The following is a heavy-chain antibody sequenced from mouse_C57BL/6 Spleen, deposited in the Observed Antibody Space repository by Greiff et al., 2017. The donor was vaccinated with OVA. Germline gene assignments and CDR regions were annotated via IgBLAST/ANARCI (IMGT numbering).Heavy chain of an antibody. CDR3: ARGLLPAMDY. J-gene: IGHJ4*01. Sequence: VQLQQSGAELVKPGASVKISCKASGYAFSSYWMTWVKQRPGKGLEWIGQIYPGDGDTNYNGKFKGKATLTADKSSSTAYMQLSSLTSEDSAVYFCARGLLPAMDYWGQGTSVTVSS. V-gene: IGHV1-80*01. D-gene: IGHD2-3*01. CDR2: IYPGDGDT. CDR1: GYAFSSYW.